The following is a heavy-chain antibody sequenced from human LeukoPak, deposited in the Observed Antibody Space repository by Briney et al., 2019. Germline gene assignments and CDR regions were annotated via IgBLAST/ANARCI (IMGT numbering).Heavy chain of an antibody. J-gene: IGHJ4*02. CDR1: GYTFTSYG. CDR3: ARDPSPYYDSSGYFGSFGY. D-gene: IGHD3-22*01. Sequence: ASVKVSCKASGYTFTSYGISWVRQAPGQGLEWMGWISAYNGNTNYAQKLQGRVAMTTDTSTSTAYMELRSLRSDDTAVYYCARDPSPYYDSSGYFGSFGYWGQGTLVTVSS. CDR2: ISAYNGNT. V-gene: IGHV1-18*01.